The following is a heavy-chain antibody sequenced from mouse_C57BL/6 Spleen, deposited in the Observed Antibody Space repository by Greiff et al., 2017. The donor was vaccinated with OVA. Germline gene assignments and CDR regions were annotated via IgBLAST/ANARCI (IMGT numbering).Heavy chain of an antibody. V-gene: IGHV3-6*01. CDR2: ISYDGSN. D-gene: IGHD2-12*01. J-gene: IGHJ1*03. Sequence: EVQRVESGPGLVKPSQSLSLTCSVTGYSITSGYYWNWIRQFPGNKLEWMGYISYDGSNNYNPSLKNRISITRDTSKNQFFLKLNSVTTEDTATYYCARRDYSHWYFDVWGTGTTVTVSS. CDR3: ARRDYSHWYFDV. CDR1: GYSITSGYY.